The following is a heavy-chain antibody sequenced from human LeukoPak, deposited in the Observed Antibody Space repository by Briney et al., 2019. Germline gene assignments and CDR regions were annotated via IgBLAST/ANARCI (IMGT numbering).Heavy chain of an antibody. D-gene: IGHD3-10*01. J-gene: IGHJ6*02. V-gene: IGHV1-46*01. CDR2: INPSGGST. Sequence: ASVKVSCKASGYTFTSYSMHWVRQAPGQGLEWMGIINPSGGSTSNAQKFQGRVTMTRDTSTSTVYMELSSLRSEDTAVYYCAREAVYYYGSGSSGSYYYYYGMGVWGQGTTVTVSS. CDR3: AREAVYYYGSGSSGSYYYYYGMGV. CDR1: GYTFTSYS.